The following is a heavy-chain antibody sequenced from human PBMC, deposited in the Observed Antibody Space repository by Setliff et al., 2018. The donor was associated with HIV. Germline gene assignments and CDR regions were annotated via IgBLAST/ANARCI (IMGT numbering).Heavy chain of an antibody. D-gene: IGHD3-22*01. V-gene: IGHV4-61*01. CDR1: GGSVSSGSYY. CDR3: ARQAIFGYYDSSGYLDY. J-gene: IGHJ4*02. Sequence: SETLSLTCTVSGGSVSSGSYYWSWIRQPPGKGLDWTGYIYYSGSTKYNPSLKSRVTTSVDTSKNLFSLRLSSVTASDTAVYYCARQAIFGYYDSSGYLDYWGQGTLVTVSS. CDR2: IYYSGST.